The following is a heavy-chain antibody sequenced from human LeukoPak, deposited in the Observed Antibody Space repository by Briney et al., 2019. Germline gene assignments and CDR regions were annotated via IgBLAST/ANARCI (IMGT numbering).Heavy chain of an antibody. CDR2: IYYSGST. Sequence: PSETLSLTCTVSGGPISSGGYYWSWIRQHPGKGLEWIGYIYYSGSTYYNPSLKSRVTISVDTSKNQFSLKLSSVTAADTAVYYCARADRYCSSTSCYIFAFDIWGQGTMVTVSS. CDR1: GGPISSGGYY. V-gene: IGHV4-31*03. D-gene: IGHD2-2*02. J-gene: IGHJ3*02. CDR3: ARADRYCSSTSCYIFAFDI.